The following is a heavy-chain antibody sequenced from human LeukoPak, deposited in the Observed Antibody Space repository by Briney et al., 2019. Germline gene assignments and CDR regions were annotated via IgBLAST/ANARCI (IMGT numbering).Heavy chain of an antibody. Sequence: PGGSLRLSCAASGFTSSSYSMDWVRQAPGKGLEWVSSISSSSSYIYYADSVKGRFTISRDNAKNSLYLQMNSLRAEDTAVYYCARDAPPPFWSGYFDYWGQGTLVTVSS. CDR2: ISSSSSYI. CDR3: ARDAPPPFWSGYFDY. J-gene: IGHJ4*02. CDR1: GFTSSSYS. V-gene: IGHV3-21*01. D-gene: IGHD3-3*01.